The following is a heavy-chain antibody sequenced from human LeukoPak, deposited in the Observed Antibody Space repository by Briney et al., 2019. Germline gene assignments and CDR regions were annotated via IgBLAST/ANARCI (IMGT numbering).Heavy chain of an antibody. CDR1: GYTFTGYY. D-gene: IGHD2-15*01. J-gene: IGHJ4*02. CDR3: ARELPGIVLVVDATIQEDTYYFDS. Sequence: GASVKVCCKASGYTFTGYYMHWVRQAPGQGLEWMGWINPNSGGTNYAQKFQGRVTMTRDTSISTAYMELSRLRSDDTAVYYCARELPGIVLVVDATIQEDTYYFDSWGQGVPVTVSS. V-gene: IGHV1-2*02. CDR2: INPNSGGT.